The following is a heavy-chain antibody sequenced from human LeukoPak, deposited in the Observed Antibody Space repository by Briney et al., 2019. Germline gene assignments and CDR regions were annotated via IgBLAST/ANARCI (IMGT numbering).Heavy chain of an antibody. CDR3: VRGGSAVNPAVAATRLDY. J-gene: IGHJ4*02. D-gene: IGHD6-19*01. Sequence: PGGSLRLSCAASGFTFSSYAMSWVRPAPGKGLEWVSAISSNGGSTYHADSVKGRFTISRDNSKNTLYLQMSSLRPEDTALYYCVRGGSAVNPAVAATRLDYWGQGTLVTVSS. V-gene: IGHV3-64D*06. CDR1: GFTFSSYA. CDR2: ISSNGGST.